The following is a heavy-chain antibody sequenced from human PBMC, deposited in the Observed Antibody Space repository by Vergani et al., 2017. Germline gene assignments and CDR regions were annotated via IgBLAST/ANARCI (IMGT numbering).Heavy chain of an antibody. CDR3: ARDPIGYFDY. V-gene: IGHV3-23*04. CDR1: GFTFSNAW. Sequence: EVQLVESGGGLVKPGGSLRLSCAASGFTFSNAWMSWVRQAPGKGLEWVSAISGSGGSTYYADSVKGRFTISRDNSKNTLYLQMNSLRAEDTAVYYCARDPIGYFDYWGQGTLVTVSS. J-gene: IGHJ4*02. D-gene: IGHD2/OR15-2a*01. CDR2: ISGSGGST.